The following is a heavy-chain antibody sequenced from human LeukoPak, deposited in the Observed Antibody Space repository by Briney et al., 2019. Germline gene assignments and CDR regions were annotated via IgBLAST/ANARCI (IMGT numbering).Heavy chain of an antibody. D-gene: IGHD2-21*02. J-gene: IGHJ4*02. CDR1: GFTLSSYS. CDR2: ISSSSSYI. V-gene: IGHV3-21*04. CDR3: AKANCGGDCYSWDFDY. Sequence: GGSLRLSCAASGFTLSSYSMNWVRQAPGKGLEWVSSISSSSSYIYYADSVKGRFTISRDNAKKSLYLQMNSLRAEDTAVYYCAKANCGGDCYSWDFDYRGQGTLVTVSS.